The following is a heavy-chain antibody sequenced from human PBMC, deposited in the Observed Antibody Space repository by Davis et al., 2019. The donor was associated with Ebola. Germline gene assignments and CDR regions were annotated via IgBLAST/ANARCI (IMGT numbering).Heavy chain of an antibody. V-gene: IGHV3-66*01. CDR2: IYSGGST. CDR1: GFTVSSNY. CDR3: ASTSGYSYGYDPLV. J-gene: IGHJ4*02. Sequence: GESLKISCAASGFTVSSNYMSWVRQAPGKGLEWVSVIYSGGSTYYADSVKGRFTISRVNSKNTLYLQMNSLRAEDTAVYYCASTSGYSYGYDPLVWGQGTLVTVSS. D-gene: IGHD5-18*01.